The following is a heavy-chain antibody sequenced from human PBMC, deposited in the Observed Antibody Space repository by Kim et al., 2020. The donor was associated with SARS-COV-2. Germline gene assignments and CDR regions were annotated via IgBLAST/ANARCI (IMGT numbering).Heavy chain of an antibody. CDR2: IYYSGST. J-gene: IGHJ3*02. Sequence: SETLSLTWTVSGGSISSSSYYWGWIRQPPGKGLEWIGSIYYSGSTYYNPSLKSRVTISVDTSKNQFSLKLSSVTAADTAVYYCARPRPLVGATRHAFDIWGQGTMVTVSS. D-gene: IGHD1-26*01. CDR1: GGSISSSSYY. CDR3: ARPRPLVGATRHAFDI. V-gene: IGHV4-39*01.